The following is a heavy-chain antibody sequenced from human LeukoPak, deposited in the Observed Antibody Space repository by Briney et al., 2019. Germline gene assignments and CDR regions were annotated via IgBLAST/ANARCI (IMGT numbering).Heavy chain of an antibody. CDR3: ARTVVVTARNYYYYGMDV. CDR1: GGTFSSHA. CDR2: IIPIFGTA. Sequence: SVKVSCKASGGTFSSHAISWVRQAPGQGLEWMGGIIPIFGTANYAQKFQGRVTITADESTSTAYMELSSLRSEDTAVYFCARTVVVTARNYYYYGMDVWGQGTTVTVSS. V-gene: IGHV1-69*01. J-gene: IGHJ6*02. D-gene: IGHD2-21*02.